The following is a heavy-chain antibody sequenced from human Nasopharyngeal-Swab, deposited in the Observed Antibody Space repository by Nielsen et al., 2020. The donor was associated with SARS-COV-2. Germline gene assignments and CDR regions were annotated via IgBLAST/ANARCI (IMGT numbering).Heavy chain of an antibody. CDR3: AREGRGKYDYVWGSYPRAFDI. D-gene: IGHD3-16*01. Sequence: ASVKVSCKASGYTFTSYTMNWVRQAPGQGLEWMGWINTNTGNPTYAQGFTGRFVFSLDTSVSTAYLQISSLKAEDTAVYYCAREGRGKYDYVWGSYPRAFDIWGQGTMVPVSS. CDR1: GYTFTSYT. J-gene: IGHJ3*02. CDR2: INTNTGNP. V-gene: IGHV7-4-1*02.